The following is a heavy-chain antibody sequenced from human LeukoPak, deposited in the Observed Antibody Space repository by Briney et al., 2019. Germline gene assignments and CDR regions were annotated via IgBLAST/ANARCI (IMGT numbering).Heavy chain of an antibody. CDR2: ISYDGTNR. J-gene: IGHJ4*02. D-gene: IGHD3-16*01. CDR1: GFTFSSYS. V-gene: IGHV3-30*18. CDR3: AKDWLTLDY. Sequence: GGSLRLSCAGSGFTFSSYSMHWVRQAPGKGLEWVAVISYDGTNRYYTDSVKGRFTISRDNSKNMLFLQMNSLRAEDTAVYYCAKDWLTLDYWGQGTLVTVSS.